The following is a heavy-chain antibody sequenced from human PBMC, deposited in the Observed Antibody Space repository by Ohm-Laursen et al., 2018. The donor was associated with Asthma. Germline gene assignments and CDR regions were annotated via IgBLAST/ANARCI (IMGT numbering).Heavy chain of an antibody. D-gene: IGHD3-22*01. V-gene: IGHV3-11*06. Sequence: SLRLSCSASGFTFSNYTMHWVRQAPGKGLEWVSYISSSSSYTNYADSVKGRFTISRDNAKNSLYLQMNSLRAEDTAVYYCARGAFYYESTGYYFFDHWGQGALVTVSS. CDR1: GFTFSNYT. CDR2: ISSSSSYT. J-gene: IGHJ4*02. CDR3: ARGAFYYESTGYYFFDH.